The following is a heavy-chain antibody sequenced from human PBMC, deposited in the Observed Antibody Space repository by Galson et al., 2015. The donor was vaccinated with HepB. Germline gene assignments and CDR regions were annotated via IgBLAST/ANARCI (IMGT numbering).Heavy chain of an antibody. J-gene: IGHJ6*02. CDR2: IKSKTDGGTT. D-gene: IGHD2-2*01. V-gene: IGHV3-15*01. CDR1: GFTFSNAW. Sequence: SLRLSCAASGFTFSNAWMSWVRQAPGQGLEWVGRIKSKTDGGTTDYAAPVKGRFTISRDDSKNTLYLQMNSLKTEDTAVYYCTTEAGVCSSTSCYANYYYYYGMDVWGQGTTVTVSS. CDR3: TTEAGVCSSTSCYANYYYYYGMDV.